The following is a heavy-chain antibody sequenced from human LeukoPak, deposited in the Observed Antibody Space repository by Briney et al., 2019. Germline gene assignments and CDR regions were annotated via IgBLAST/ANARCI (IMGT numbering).Heavy chain of an antibody. CDR3: AREGSSSSRYFDY. CDR2: IFGSGGSA. Sequence: GGSLRLSCAASGVTFNSYAMYWVRQAPGKGLEWVSGIFGSGGSAHYADSVKGRFTIFRDNSKNTLYLQMNSLRAEDTAVYYCAREGSSSSRYFDYWGQGTLVTVSS. CDR1: GVTFNSYA. D-gene: IGHD6-6*01. V-gene: IGHV3-23*01. J-gene: IGHJ4*02.